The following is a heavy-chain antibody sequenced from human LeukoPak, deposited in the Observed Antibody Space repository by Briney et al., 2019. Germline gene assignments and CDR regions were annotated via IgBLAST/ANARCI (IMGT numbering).Heavy chain of an antibody. V-gene: IGHV3-23*01. CDR3: ARDRHSSVDY. CDR2: ISGSGGST. CDR1: GFTFSSYS. Sequence: GGSLRLSCAASGFTFSSYSMNWVRQAPGKGLEWVSAISGSGGSTYYADSVKGRFTISRDNSRNTLYLQMNSLRAEDTAVYYCARDRHSSVDYWGQGTLVTVSS. J-gene: IGHJ4*02. D-gene: IGHD3-22*01.